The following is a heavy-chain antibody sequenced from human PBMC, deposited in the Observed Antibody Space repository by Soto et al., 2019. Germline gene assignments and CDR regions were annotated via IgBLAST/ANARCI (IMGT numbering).Heavy chain of an antibody. CDR2: INPNSGGT. CDR1: GYTFTGYY. J-gene: IGHJ6*02. CDR3: ARVLATRWGSGWPHYGMDV. V-gene: IGHV1-2*02. D-gene: IGHD6-19*01. Sequence: AASVKVSCKASGYTFTGYYMHWVRQAPGQGLEWMGWINPNSGGTNYAQKFQGRATMTRDTSISTAYMELSRLRSDDTAVYYCARVLATRWGSGWPHYGMDVWGQGTTVTVSS.